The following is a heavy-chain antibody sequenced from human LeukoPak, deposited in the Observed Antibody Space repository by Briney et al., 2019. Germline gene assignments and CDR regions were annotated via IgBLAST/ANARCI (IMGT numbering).Heavy chain of an antibody. CDR3: ARAEGQQLVLWFDP. CDR2: IYYSGST. CDR1: GGSFSGYY. V-gene: IGHV4-30-4*08. J-gene: IGHJ5*02. Sequence: SETLSLTCAVYGGSFSGYYWSWIRQPPGKGLEWIGYIYYSGSTYYNPSLKSRVTISADTSKNQFSLKLSSVTAADTAVYYCARAEGQQLVLWFDPWGQGTLVTVSS. D-gene: IGHD6-13*01.